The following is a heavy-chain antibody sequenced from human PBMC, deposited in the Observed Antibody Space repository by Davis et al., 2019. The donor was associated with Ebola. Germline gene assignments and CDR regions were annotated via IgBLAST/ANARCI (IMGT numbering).Heavy chain of an antibody. CDR2: ISGSGGNT. CDR3: ARGQYYYGSGSYWVFDY. Sequence: GESLKISCGASGFTFSSYAMSWVRQAPGKGLEWVSSISGSGGNTYYADSVKGRFTISRDNSKNSLYLQMNSLRAEDTAVYYCARGQYYYGSGSYWVFDYWGQGTLVTVSS. V-gene: IGHV3-23*01. CDR1: GFTFSSYA. J-gene: IGHJ4*02. D-gene: IGHD3-10*01.